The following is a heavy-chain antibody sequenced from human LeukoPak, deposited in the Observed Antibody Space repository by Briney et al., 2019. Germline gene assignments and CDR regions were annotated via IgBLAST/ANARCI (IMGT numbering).Heavy chain of an antibody. J-gene: IGHJ4*02. V-gene: IGHV3-23*01. D-gene: IGHD7-27*01. CDR1: GFSFNIHA. CDR2: IGGLDDT. Sequence: GGSLRLSYAASGFSFNIHAMTWVRQAPGKGLEWVAVIGGLDDTHYADSVKGRFAVSRDDSTNTVFLQMNSLRADDSAIYYCAKDATPRNSVWDYFDYWGQGTLVTVSS. CDR3: AKDATPRNSVWDYFDY.